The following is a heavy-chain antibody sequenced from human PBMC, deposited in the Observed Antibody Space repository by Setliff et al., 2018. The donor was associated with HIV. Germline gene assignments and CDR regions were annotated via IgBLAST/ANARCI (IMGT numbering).Heavy chain of an antibody. Sequence: PGGSLRLSCEGSGSGGSGFTFSDYYMSWVRQAPGKGLEWLSYISSSGTTTYYEDSVKGRFTMSRDNAKNSLYLQMDSLRVEDTGFYYCARDPYWPEGYFDYWGPGTLVTVSS. CDR3: ARDPYWPEGYFDY. V-gene: IGHV3-11*04. CDR1: GFTFSDYY. D-gene: IGHD2-15*01. CDR2: ISSSGTTT. J-gene: IGHJ4*02.